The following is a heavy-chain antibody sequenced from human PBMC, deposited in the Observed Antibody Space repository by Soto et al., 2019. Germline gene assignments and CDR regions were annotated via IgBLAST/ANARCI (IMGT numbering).Heavy chain of an antibody. CDR3: AREGAVPAAIGRYYYGMDV. D-gene: IGHD2-2*02. J-gene: IGHJ6*02. CDR2: ISYDGNNK. CDR1: EFTFSKFD. Sequence: PGGSLRLSCAASEFTFSKFDMHWVRQAPGKGLEWVAVISYDGNNKYYADSVKGRFSISRDNSKNTLSLQINSLRDEDTAVYFCAREGAVPAAIGRYYYGMDVWGQGTTVTVSS. V-gene: IGHV3-30-3*01.